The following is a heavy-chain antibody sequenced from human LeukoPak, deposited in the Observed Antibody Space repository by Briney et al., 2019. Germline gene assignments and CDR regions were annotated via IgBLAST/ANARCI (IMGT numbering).Heavy chain of an antibody. CDR3: ARDTTEEQWLGSGPPYNWFDP. CDR1: GYTFTGYY. D-gene: IGHD6-19*01. CDR2: INPNSGGT. Sequence: ASVKVSCKASGYTFTGYYMHWVRQAPGQGLEWMGWINPNSGGTNYAQKFQGRVTMTGDTSISTAYMELTRLKSDDTAVYYCARDTTEEQWLGSGPPYNWFDPWGQGTLVTVSS. V-gene: IGHV1-2*02. J-gene: IGHJ5*02.